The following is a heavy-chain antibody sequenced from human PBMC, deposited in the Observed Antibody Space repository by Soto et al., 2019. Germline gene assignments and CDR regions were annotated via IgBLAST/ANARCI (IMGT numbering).Heavy chain of an antibody. CDR3: ARDSISPTYCYYGMDG. CDR1: GGSFSGYY. D-gene: IGHD3-9*01. J-gene: IGHJ6*02. V-gene: IGHV4-34*01. CDR2: INHSGST. Sequence: PSETLSLTCAVYGGSFSGYYWSWIRQPPGKGLEWIGEINHSGSTNYNPSLKSRVTISVDTSKNQFSLKLSSVTAADTAVYYCARDSISPTYCYYGMDGWGQGTTVTVSS.